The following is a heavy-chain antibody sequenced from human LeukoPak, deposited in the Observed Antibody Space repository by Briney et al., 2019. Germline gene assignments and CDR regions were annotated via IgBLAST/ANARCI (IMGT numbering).Heavy chain of an antibody. CDR2: IYPGDSDT. J-gene: IGHJ4*02. V-gene: IGHV5-51*01. CDR1: GYSFPNYW. D-gene: IGHD5-24*01. CDR3: ARRKGDGYNSPFDY. Sequence: GESLKISCQGSGYSFPNYWIGWVRQMPGKGLEWVGNIYPGDSDTRYSPSFQGQVTISADKSVTTAYLQWSSLKASDTAMYYCARRKGDGYNSPFDYWGQGILVTVSS.